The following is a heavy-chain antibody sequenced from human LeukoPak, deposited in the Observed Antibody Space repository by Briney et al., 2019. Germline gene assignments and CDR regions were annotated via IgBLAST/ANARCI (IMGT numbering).Heavy chain of an antibody. V-gene: IGHV3-11*05. Sequence: KPGGSLRLSCAASGFTFSDYYMSWIRQAPGKGLEWVSYISSSGSYTNYADSVKGRFTISRDNAKNSLYLQMISLRAEDTAVYYCARDLYCSSTSCYGPMGYYFDYWGQGTLVTVSS. D-gene: IGHD2-2*01. J-gene: IGHJ4*02. CDR3: ARDLYCSSTSCYGPMGYYFDY. CDR2: ISSSGSYT. CDR1: GFTFSDYY.